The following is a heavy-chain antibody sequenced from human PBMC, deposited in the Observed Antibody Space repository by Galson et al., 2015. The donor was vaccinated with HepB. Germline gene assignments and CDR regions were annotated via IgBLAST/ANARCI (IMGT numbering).Heavy chain of an antibody. J-gene: IGHJ2*01. CDR2: IRSKANNYTT. D-gene: IGHD2/OR15-2a*01. Sequence: SLRLSCAASGFTFSDHYMDWVRQAPGKGLEWVGRIRSKANNYTTEYAASVRGRFTFSIDDSDNSLYLQMNSLKTEDTAVYYCVRKSIRLSYFDLWGRGALVSVSS. CDR3: VRKSIRLSYFDL. CDR1: GFTFSDHY. V-gene: IGHV3-72*01.